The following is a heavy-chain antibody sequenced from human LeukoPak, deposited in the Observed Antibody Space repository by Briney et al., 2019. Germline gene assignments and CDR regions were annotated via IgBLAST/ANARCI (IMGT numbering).Heavy chain of an antibody. Sequence: SETLSLTCTVSGGSISSSSYYWGWIRQPPGKGLEWIGSIYYSGSTYYNPSLKSRVTISVDTSKNQFFLKLSSVTAADTAVYYCARASFYDFWSGYRYYFDYWGQGTLVTVSS. CDR3: ARASFYDFWSGYRYYFDY. D-gene: IGHD3-3*01. CDR2: IYYSGST. CDR1: GGSISSSSYY. J-gene: IGHJ4*02. V-gene: IGHV4-39*07.